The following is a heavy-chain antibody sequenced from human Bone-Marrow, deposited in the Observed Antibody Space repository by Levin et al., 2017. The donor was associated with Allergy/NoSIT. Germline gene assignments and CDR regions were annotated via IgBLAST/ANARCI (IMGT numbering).Heavy chain of an antibody. J-gene: IGHJ5*02. CDR3: ARDSQRLVTGYCSGGSCYSAWFDP. CDR1: GFTFSSYS. D-gene: IGHD2-15*01. V-gene: IGHV3-21*01. Sequence: SCAASGFTFSSYSMNWVRQAPGKGLEWVSSISSSSSYIYYADSVKGRFTISRDNAKNSLYLQMNSLRAEDTAVYYCARDSQRLVTGYCSGGSCYSAWFDPWGQGTLVTVSS. CDR2: ISSSSSYI.